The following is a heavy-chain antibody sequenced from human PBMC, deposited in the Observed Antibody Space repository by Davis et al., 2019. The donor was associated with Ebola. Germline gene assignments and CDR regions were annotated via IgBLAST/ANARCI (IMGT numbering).Heavy chain of an antibody. CDR1: GFTFSSYA. J-gene: IGHJ6*02. Sequence: GESLKISCAASGFTFSSYAMHWVRQAPGKGLEWVAVISYDGSNKYYADSVKGRFTISRDTSKNTLYLQMNSRRAEDTAVYYCARDLSIFGVVGGMDVWGQGTTVTVSS. D-gene: IGHD3-3*01. CDR3: ARDLSIFGVVGGMDV. V-gene: IGHV3-30-3*01. CDR2: ISYDGSNK.